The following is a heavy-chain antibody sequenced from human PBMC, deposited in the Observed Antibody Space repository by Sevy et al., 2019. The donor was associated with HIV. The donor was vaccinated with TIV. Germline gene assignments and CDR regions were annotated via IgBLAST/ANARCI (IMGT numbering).Heavy chain of an antibody. CDR3: ATSGGVTDYGLDV. J-gene: IGHJ6*02. Sequence: GGSLRLSCEASGFTFSSYEMNWVRQAPGKGLEWVSYISSSGSTISYADSVKGRFTISRDNVKNSVSLQMNSLRAEDTAVYYCATSGGVTDYGLDVWGQGTTVTVSS. V-gene: IGHV3-48*03. CDR2: ISSSGSTI. D-gene: IGHD3-16*01. CDR1: GFTFSSYE.